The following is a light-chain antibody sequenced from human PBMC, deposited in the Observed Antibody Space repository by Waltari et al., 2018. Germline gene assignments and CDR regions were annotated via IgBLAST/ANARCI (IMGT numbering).Light chain of an antibody. CDR3: QQYVSSPLT. J-gene: IGKJ4*01. V-gene: IGKV3-20*01. Sequence: EIVLTQSTGTLSLSPGERATLSCRASQSVSSSYLAWDQHKPGQAPKLLIYGAFSRATCIPGKFSGSWAGTDFTLTISRLEPEDFAVYYCQQYVSSPLTFGGGTKVEIK. CDR2: GAF. CDR1: QSVSSSY.